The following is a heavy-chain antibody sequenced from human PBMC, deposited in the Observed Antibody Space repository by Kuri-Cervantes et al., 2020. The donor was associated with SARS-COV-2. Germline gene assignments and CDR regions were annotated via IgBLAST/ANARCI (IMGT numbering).Heavy chain of an antibody. CDR1: GFTFSIYR. CDR2: ISISSSYI. Sequence: GGSLRLSCEPFGFTFSIYRMNWFRQAPGKGLEWFSSISISSSYIYYADSVKGRFTISRDNAKNSLYLQMNSLGAEDTDVYYCASRPPPGERGELRVSWMWSDDIDIWGKGTMVTVSS. V-gene: IGHV3-21*01. CDR3: ASRPPPGERGELRVSWMWSDDIDI. J-gene: IGHJ3*02. D-gene: IGHD1-26*01.